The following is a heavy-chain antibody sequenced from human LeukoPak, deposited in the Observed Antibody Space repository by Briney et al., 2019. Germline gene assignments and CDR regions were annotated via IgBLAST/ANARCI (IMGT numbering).Heavy chain of an antibody. Sequence: SETLSLTCTVSGGSITSYYWNWIPQPPGKGLEWVGYISDSGNTNYHTSLKSRVTISIDTSKNQFSLRLTSVTAADTAIYYCARSKGSGNYFDYWGQGTLVTVSS. CDR3: ARSKGSGNYFDY. D-gene: IGHD3-10*01. J-gene: IGHJ4*02. CDR1: GGSITSYY. CDR2: ISDSGNT. V-gene: IGHV4-59*01.